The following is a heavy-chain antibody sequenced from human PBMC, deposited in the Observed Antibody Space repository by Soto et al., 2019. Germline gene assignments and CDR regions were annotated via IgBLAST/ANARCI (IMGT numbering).Heavy chain of an antibody. CDR3: ARVPTGGYDWV. Sequence: EVQLRECGGGLIQPGWSLRLSCAASGFTFSTHWMHWVRQAPGKGLVWVSRINSDGSTTNYVDSVKGRFTISRDNAKNTVYLQMNSLRAEDTAVYYCARVPTGGYDWVWGQGTLVTVSS. CDR2: INSDGSTT. CDR1: GFTFSTHW. J-gene: IGHJ4*02. V-gene: IGHV3-74*01. D-gene: IGHD5-12*01.